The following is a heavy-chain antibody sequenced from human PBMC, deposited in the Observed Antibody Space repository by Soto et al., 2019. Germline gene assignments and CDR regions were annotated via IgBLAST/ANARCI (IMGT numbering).Heavy chain of an antibody. CDR1: GGTFSSYA. CDR3: ASSRRGGGWYFDL. J-gene: IGHJ2*01. V-gene: IGHV1-69*12. Sequence: QVQLVQSGAEVKKPGSSVKVSCKASGGTFSSYAISWVRQAPGQGLEWMGGIIPIFGTANYAQKFQGRVTITADESRSTGDMAGNGLSTEDPAVYYGASSRRGGGWYFDLWGRGTLVTVSS. CDR2: IIPIFGTA. D-gene: IGHD3-16*01.